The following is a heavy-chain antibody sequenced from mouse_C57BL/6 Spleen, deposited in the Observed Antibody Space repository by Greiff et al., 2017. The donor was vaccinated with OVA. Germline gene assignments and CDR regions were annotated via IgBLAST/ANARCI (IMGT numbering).Heavy chain of an antibody. D-gene: IGHD2-5*01. Sequence: EVKLVESGGGLVKPGGSLKLSCAASGFTFSDYGMHWVRQAPEKGLEWVAYISSGSSTIYYADTVKGRFTISRDNAKNTLFLQMTSLRSEDTAMYYCARPNSNYPWFAYWGQGTLVTVSA. V-gene: IGHV5-17*01. CDR2: ISSGSSTI. CDR3: ARPNSNYPWFAY. J-gene: IGHJ3*01. CDR1: GFTFSDYG.